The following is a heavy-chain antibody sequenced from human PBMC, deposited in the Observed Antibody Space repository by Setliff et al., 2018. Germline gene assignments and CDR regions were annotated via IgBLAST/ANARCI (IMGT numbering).Heavy chain of an antibody. V-gene: IGHV4-4*07. Sequence: LSLTCTVSRGSINSHYWSWIRQPAGKGLEWIGRIFGSGSTNYNPSLKSRVTMSIDTSKNQFFLKVRSVTAADTAVYYCARDRGSNNSPEDFDYWGLGTLVT. CDR3: ARDRGSNNSPEDFDY. CDR2: IFGSGST. CDR1: RGSINSHY. D-gene: IGHD1-1*01. J-gene: IGHJ4*02.